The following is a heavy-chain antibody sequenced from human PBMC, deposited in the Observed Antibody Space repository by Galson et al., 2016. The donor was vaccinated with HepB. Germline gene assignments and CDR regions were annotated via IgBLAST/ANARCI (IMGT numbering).Heavy chain of an antibody. D-gene: IGHD4-23*01. J-gene: IGHJ5*02. CDR2: IYWDDDR. CDR1: GFSLSTSGVG. V-gene: IGHV2-5*02. Sequence: PALVKPTQTLTLTCSFSGFSLSTSGVGVGWVRQPPGKALEWLALIYWDDDRRYSPSLKSRLTITKDTSKNQVVLTMTNMDPVDTATYFCAHRRVVTQGIWFDPWGQGTLVTVSS. CDR3: AHRRVVTQGIWFDP.